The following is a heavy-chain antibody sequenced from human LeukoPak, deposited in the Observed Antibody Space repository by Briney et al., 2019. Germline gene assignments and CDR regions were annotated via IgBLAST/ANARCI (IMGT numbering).Heavy chain of an antibody. J-gene: IGHJ4*02. D-gene: IGHD3-10*01. Sequence: GGSLRLSCAASGFTFSSKWMSWVRQAPGKGLEWVANIKYDGSENYCVDSVKGRFTISRDNAKNSLYLQMNSLRVEDTAVYYCARDGSGEWPIGYWGQGTLVTVSS. CDR1: GFTFSSKW. CDR3: ARDGSGEWPIGY. V-gene: IGHV3-7*01. CDR2: IKYDGSEN.